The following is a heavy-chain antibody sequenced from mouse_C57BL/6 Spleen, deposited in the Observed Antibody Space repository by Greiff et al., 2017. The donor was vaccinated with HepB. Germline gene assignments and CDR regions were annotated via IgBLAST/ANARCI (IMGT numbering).Heavy chain of an antibody. CDR3: ARRGAQATDFDY. CDR1: GYTFTSYW. J-gene: IGHJ2*01. Sequence: VQLQQPGAELVKPGASVKLSCKASGYTFTSYWMHWVKQRPGQGLEWIGMIHPNSGSTNYNEKFKSKATLTVDKSSSTAYMQLSSLTSEDSAVYYCARRGAQATDFDYWGQGTTLTVSS. D-gene: IGHD3-2*02. CDR2: IHPNSGST. V-gene: IGHV1-64*01.